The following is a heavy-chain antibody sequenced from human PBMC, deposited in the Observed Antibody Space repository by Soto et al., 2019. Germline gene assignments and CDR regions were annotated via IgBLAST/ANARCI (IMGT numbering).Heavy chain of an antibody. V-gene: IGHV3-23*01. Sequence: GGSLRLSCAASGFTFSSYAMSWVRQAPGKGLEWVSAISGSGGSTYYADSVKGRFTISRDNSKNTLYLQMNSLRAEDTAVYYCAKASGPAYSGYDFNYWGQGTLVTVSS. CDR3: AKASGPAYSGYDFNY. CDR2: ISGSGGST. J-gene: IGHJ4*02. D-gene: IGHD5-12*01. CDR1: GFTFSSYA.